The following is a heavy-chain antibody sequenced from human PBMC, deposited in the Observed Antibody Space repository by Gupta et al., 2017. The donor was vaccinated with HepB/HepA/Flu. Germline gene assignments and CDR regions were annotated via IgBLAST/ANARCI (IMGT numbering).Heavy chain of an antibody. J-gene: IGHJ4*02. Sequence: EVQLVESGGGSVQPGGSLRLSCAASGSTFSSYSMNWVRQAPGKGLEWVANIKQDGSEKYYVDSVKGRFTISRDNAKNSLYLQMNSLRAEDTAVYYCARDRGGEIDYWGQGTLVTVSS. CDR2: IKQDGSEK. D-gene: IGHD4-23*01. CDR3: ARDRGGEIDY. V-gene: IGHV3-7*01. CDR1: GSTFSSYS.